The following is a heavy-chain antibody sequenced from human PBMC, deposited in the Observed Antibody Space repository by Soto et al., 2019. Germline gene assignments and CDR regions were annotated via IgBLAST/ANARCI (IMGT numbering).Heavy chain of an antibody. Sequence: GGSLRLSCAASGFTFSSYAVSWVRQAPGKWPEWISSISGSGSTIYYADSVKGRFTISRDNSKNTLYLQMSSLRAEDTAVYYCAKAGIVGATAPLDYWGQGTLVTVSS. CDR1: GFTFSSYA. V-gene: IGHV3-23*01. D-gene: IGHD1-26*01. CDR3: AKAGIVGATAPLDY. CDR2: ISGSGSTI. J-gene: IGHJ4*02.